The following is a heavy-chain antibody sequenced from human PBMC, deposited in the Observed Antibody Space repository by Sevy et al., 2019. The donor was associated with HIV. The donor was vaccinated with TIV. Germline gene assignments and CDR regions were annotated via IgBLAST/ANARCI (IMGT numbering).Heavy chain of an antibody. CDR2: IYYSGST. Sequence: SETLSLTCTVSGGSISSGDYYWSWIRQPPGKGLEWIGYIYYSGSTYYHPSLKSRVTISVDTSKNQFSLKLSSVTAADTAVYYCARVGSYYYDRAYFDYWGQGTLVTVSS. J-gene: IGHJ4*02. CDR1: GGSISSGDYY. CDR3: ARVGSYYYDRAYFDY. D-gene: IGHD3-10*01. V-gene: IGHV4-30-4*01.